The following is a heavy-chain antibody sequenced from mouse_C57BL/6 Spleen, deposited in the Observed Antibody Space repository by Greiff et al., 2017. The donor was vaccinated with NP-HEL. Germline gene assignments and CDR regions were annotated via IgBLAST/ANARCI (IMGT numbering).Heavy chain of an antibody. CDR3: ASYGNWYFDV. J-gene: IGHJ1*03. V-gene: IGHV2-2*01. D-gene: IGHD2-1*01. CDR2: IWSGGST. Sequence: VKLMESGPGLVQPSQSLSITCTVSGFSLTSYGVHWVRQSPGKGLEWLGVIWSGGSTDYNAAFISRLSISKDNSKSQVFFKMNSLQADDTAIYYCASYGNWYFDVWGTGTTVTVSS. CDR1: GFSLTSYG.